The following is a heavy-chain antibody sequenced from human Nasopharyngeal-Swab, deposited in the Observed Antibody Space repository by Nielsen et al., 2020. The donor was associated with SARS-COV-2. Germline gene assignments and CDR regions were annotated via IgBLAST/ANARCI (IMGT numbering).Heavy chain of an antibody. J-gene: IGHJ3*02. CDR2: ISSSSSAI. CDR3: ARDVTLWSGYYRGDAFDI. V-gene: IGHV3-48*04. CDR1: GFSFSTYG. D-gene: IGHD3-3*01. Sequence: GESLKISCAASGFSFSTYGMSWVRQAPGKGLEWISYISSSSSAIYYADSVKGRFTISRDNAKNSLYLQMNSLRAEDTAVYYCARDVTLWSGYYRGDAFDIWGQGTMVTVSS.